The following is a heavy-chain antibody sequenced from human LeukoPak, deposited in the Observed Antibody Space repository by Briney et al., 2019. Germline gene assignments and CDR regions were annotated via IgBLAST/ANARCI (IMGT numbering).Heavy chain of an antibody. Sequence: ASVKVSCKASGYTFTGYYMHWVRQAPGQGLEWMGWINPNSGDTNYAQKFQGRVTMTRDTSISTAYMELSRLRSDDTAVYYCAREHRSTANWFDPWGQGTLVTVSS. CDR1: GYTFTGYY. V-gene: IGHV1-2*02. CDR3: AREHRSTANWFDP. CDR2: INPNSGDT. J-gene: IGHJ5*02.